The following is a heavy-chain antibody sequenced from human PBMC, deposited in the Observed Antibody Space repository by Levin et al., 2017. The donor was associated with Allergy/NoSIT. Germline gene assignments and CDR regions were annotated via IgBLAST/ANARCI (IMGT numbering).Heavy chain of an antibody. CDR1: GGSISSYY. Sequence: SETLSLTCTVSGGSISSYYWSWIRQPPGKGPEWIGHIYYSGNTNFNPSLKSRVTISVDTSKNQFSLKLSSVTAADTAVYYCARSRSPLLRFLGFGMDVWGQGTTVTVSS. J-gene: IGHJ6*02. D-gene: IGHD3-3*01. V-gene: IGHV4-59*08. CDR3: ARSRSPLLRFLGFGMDV. CDR2: IYYSGNT.